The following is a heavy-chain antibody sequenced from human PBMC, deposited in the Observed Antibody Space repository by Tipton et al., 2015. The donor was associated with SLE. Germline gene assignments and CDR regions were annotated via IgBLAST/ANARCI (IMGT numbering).Heavy chain of an antibody. J-gene: IGHJ6*02. Sequence: TLSLTCAVYGGSFSNYYWTWIRQPPGKGLEWIAEINQSGSTNYNPSLKSRVTISVDTSKNQFSLKLSSVTAADTAVYYCARAYYYGMDVWGQGTTVTVSS. V-gene: IGHV4-34*01. CDR1: GGSFSNYY. CDR2: INQSGST. CDR3: ARAYYYGMDV.